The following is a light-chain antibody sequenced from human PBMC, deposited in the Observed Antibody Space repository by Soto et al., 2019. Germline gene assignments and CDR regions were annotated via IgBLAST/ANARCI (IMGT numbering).Light chain of an antibody. CDR3: VSYTDTDTIV. CDR1: NTDVGQDKS. V-gene: IGLV2-14*01. CDR2: EVT. Sequence: QSVLTQPASVSGSRGQSIIISCVGRNTDVGQDKSVSWYQQGPGKAPKLLIFEVTNRPSGVSNRFSGSRSGNTASLTISGLQPDDEGDYFCVSYTDTDTIVFGTGTKVTVL. J-gene: IGLJ1*01.